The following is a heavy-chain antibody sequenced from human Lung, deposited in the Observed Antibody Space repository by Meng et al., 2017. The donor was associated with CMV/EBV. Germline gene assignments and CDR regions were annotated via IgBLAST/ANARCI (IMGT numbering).Heavy chain of an antibody. CDR2: INHSGST. V-gene: IGHV4-34*01. CDR1: GGSFSGYY. Sequence: SXTXSLTCAVYGGSFSGYYWSWIRQPPGKGLEWIGEINHSGSTSYNPSLKSRVTISVDTSKNQFSLKLSSVTAADTAVYYCARYDFWSGYVYWGQGTLVTVSS. D-gene: IGHD3-3*01. CDR3: ARYDFWSGYVY. J-gene: IGHJ4*02.